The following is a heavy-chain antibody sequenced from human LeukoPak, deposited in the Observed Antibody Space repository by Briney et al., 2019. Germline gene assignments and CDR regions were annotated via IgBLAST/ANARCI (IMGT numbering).Heavy chain of an antibody. CDR3: ARGRWRRHSYYYYMDV. J-gene: IGHJ6*03. D-gene: IGHD3-3*01. Sequence: SETLSLTCTVSGYSISSGYYWGWIRQPPGKGLEWIGSIYHSGSTYYDPSLKSRVTISVDTSKNQFSLKLSSVTAADTAVYYCARGRWRRHSYYYYMDVWGKGTTVTVSS. V-gene: IGHV4-38-2*02. CDR2: IYHSGST. CDR1: GYSISSGYY.